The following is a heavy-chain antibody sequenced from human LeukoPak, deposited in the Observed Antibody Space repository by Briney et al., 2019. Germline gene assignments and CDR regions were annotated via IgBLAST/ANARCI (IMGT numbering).Heavy chain of an antibody. J-gene: IGHJ6*03. CDR1: GYTFTSYD. CDR2: VNPNSGNT. Sequence: APVKVSCKASGYTFTSYDINWVRQATGQGLEWMGWVNPNSGNTGYAQKFQGRVTMTRNTSISTAYMELSSLRSDDTAVYYCARDGSSSWPMLIDYYMDVWGKGTTVTVSS. CDR3: ARDGSSSWPMLIDYYMDV. V-gene: IGHV1-8*01. D-gene: IGHD6-13*01.